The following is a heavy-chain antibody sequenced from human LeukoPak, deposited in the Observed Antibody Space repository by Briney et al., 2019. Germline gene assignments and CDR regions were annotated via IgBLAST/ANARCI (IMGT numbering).Heavy chain of an antibody. Sequence: ASETLSLTCTDSGGSISSYYWSWIRQPAGKGLEWIGRIYTSGNTNYNPSLESRVTMSLDTSRNQFSLKLRSVTAADTAVYYCARDSGYDLNCFDPWGQGTWSPSPQ. V-gene: IGHV4-4*07. CDR1: GGSISSYY. CDR2: IYTSGNT. D-gene: IGHD5-12*01. J-gene: IGHJ5*02. CDR3: ARDSGYDLNCFDP.